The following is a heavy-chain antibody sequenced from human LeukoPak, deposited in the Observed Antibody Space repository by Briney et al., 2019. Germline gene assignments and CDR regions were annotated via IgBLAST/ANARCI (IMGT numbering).Heavy chain of an antibody. V-gene: IGHV4-59*01. CDR2: IYYSGSSGTT. CDR3: ASPGRVGGTYWHFDL. J-gene: IGHJ2*01. D-gene: IGHD1-1*01. CDR1: PGSISNYY. Sequence: SETLSLTCTVSPGSISNYYWSWIRQPPGKGLEWIGYIYYSGSSGTTKYKPSLKSRVTISLDMSKNQLSLKLRSVTAADTAVYYCASPGRVGGTYWHFDLWGRGTLVTVSS.